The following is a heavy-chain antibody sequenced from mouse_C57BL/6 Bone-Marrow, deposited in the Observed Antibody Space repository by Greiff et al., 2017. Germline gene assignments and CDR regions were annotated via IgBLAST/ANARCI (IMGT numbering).Heavy chain of an antibody. D-gene: IGHD2-4*01. V-gene: IGHV1-55*01. CDR2: IYPGSGST. Sequence: QVQLQQPGPELVKPGASVKMSCKASGYTFTSYWITWVKQRPGQGLEWIGDIYPGSGSTNYNEKFKSKATLTVDTSSSTAYMQHSSLTYEDSAVYYCARKWYDYDAWFAYWGQGTLVTVSA. CDR1: GYTFTSYW. CDR3: ARKWYDYDAWFAY. J-gene: IGHJ3*01.